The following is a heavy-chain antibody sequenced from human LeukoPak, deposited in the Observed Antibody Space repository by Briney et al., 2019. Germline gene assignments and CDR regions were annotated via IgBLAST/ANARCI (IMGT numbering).Heavy chain of an antibody. CDR3: AKGLTRLGATPLDYFDY. D-gene: IGHD1-26*01. CDR2: ISYDGSNK. J-gene: IGHJ4*02. Sequence: GGSLRLSCAASGFTFSSYGMHWVRQAPGKGLEWVAVISYDGSNKYYADSVKGRFTISRDNSKNTLYLQMNSLRAEDTAVYYCAKGLTRLGATPLDYFDYWGQGTLVTVSS. V-gene: IGHV3-30*18. CDR1: GFTFSSYG.